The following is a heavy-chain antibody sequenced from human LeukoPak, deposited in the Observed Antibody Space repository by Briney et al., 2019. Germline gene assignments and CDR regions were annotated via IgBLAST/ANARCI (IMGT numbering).Heavy chain of an antibody. CDR3: ARHCCSGPAKRVFDI. Sequence: PSETLSLTCTVSGGSIISSDYHWGWVRQPPGKGLEWIGTISYSGNTDYNPSLTSRVTISVDTSNNQFSLRLGSVTAADTAVYHCARHCCSGPAKRVFDIWGQGTMVTVSS. CDR1: GGSIISSDYH. V-gene: IGHV4-39*01. CDR2: ISYSGNT. J-gene: IGHJ3*02. D-gene: IGHD2-15*01.